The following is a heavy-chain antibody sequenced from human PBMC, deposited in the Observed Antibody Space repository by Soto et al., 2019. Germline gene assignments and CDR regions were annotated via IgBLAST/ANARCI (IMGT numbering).Heavy chain of an antibody. CDR3: ADVGATRVGDAFDI. V-gene: IGHV3-48*02. CDR1: GFTFSSYS. J-gene: IGHJ3*02. D-gene: IGHD1-26*01. Sequence: EVQLVESGGGLVQPGGSLRLSCAASGFTFSSYSMNWVRQAPGKGLEWVSYISSSSSTIYYADSVKGRFTISRDNVKNSLYLQMNSLRDEDTAVYYCADVGATRVGDAFDIWGQGTMVTVSS. CDR2: ISSSSSTI.